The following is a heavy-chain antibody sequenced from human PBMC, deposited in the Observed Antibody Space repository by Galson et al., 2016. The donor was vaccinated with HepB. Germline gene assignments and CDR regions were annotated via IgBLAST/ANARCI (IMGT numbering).Heavy chain of an antibody. Sequence: QSGAEVKKPGESLKISCKGSGYSFTSDWIGWVRQMPGKGLEWMGIIYHGDPNTRYSPSFQGQVTISADKSIRTAYRQWSSLKASDTAMYYCARHRTSDWTGWYFDRWGRGTLVTVSS. CDR3: ARHRTSDWTGWYFDR. J-gene: IGHJ2*01. V-gene: IGHV5-51*01. CDR2: IYHGDPNT. D-gene: IGHD6-19*01. CDR1: GYSFTSDW.